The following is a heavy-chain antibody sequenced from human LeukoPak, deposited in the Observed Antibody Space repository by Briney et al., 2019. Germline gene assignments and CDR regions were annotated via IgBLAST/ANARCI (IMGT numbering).Heavy chain of an antibody. J-gene: IGHJ4*02. CDR3: ARSLGYYYDNSGYYYIDY. D-gene: IGHD3-22*01. CDR2: IYYSGST. Sequence: SETLSLTCTVSGGSISSSSYYWGWIRQPPGKGLEWIGSIYYSGSTYYNPSLKSRVTISVDTSKNQFSLKLSSVTAADTAVYYCARSLGYYYDNSGYYYIDYWGQGTLVTVSS. CDR1: GGSISSSSYY. V-gene: IGHV4-39*07.